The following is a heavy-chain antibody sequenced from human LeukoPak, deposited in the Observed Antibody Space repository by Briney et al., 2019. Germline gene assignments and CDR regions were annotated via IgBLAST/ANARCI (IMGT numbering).Heavy chain of an antibody. J-gene: IGHJ6*03. CDR2: IYYSGST. V-gene: IGHV4-59*01. D-gene: IGHD2-15*01. CDR1: GGSISSYH. Sequence: PSETLSLTCTVSGGSISSYHWSWIRQTPGKGLEWIGYIYYSGSTNFNPSLKSRVTISVDTSKNQFSLKLRSVTAADTAVYYCARTTEGYCRGRSCYSYYYYMDVWGKGTTVTVSS. CDR3: ARTTEGYCRGRSCYSYYYYMDV.